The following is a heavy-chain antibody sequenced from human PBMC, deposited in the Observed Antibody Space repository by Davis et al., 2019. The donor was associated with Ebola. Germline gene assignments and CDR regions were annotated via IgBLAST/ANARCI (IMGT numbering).Heavy chain of an antibody. CDR3: ARDVYDFWSGYYTYYFDY. V-gene: IGHV3-21*01. Sequence: GESLKISCAASGFTFSSYWMHRVRQAPGKGLEWVSSISSSSSYIYYADSVKGRFTISRDNAKNSLYLQMNSLRAEDTAVYYCARDVYDFWSGYYTYYFDYWGQGTLVTVSS. CDR1: GFTFSSYW. J-gene: IGHJ4*02. CDR2: ISSSSSYI. D-gene: IGHD3-3*01.